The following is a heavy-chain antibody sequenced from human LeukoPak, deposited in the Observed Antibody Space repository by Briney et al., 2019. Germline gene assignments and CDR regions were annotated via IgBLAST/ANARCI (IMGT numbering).Heavy chain of an antibody. V-gene: IGHV1-2*02. J-gene: IGHJ4*02. Sequence: GASVKVSCKASGYTFTGYYMHWVRQAPGQGLEWMGWINPNSGGTNYAQKFQGRVTMTRDTSISTAYMELRSLRSDDTAVYYCARRSIPAPGTFDYWGQGTLVTVSS. CDR2: INPNSGGT. D-gene: IGHD6-13*01. CDR1: GYTFTGYY. CDR3: ARRSIPAPGTFDY.